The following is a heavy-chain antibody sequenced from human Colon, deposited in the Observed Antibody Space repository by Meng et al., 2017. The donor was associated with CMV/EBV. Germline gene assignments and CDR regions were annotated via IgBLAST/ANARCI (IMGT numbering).Heavy chain of an antibody. Sequence: SGFTFSTYGVHWVRQAPGKGLEWVAVISDDGNDKRYAESLKGRFAISRDNSKNTVNLQMNSLRAEDTAVYYCAKDQTHCGNSCYCPDYWGQGTLVTVSS. CDR2: ISDDGNDK. J-gene: IGHJ4*02. D-gene: IGHD2-2*01. CDR3: AKDQTHCGNSCYCPDY. V-gene: IGHV3-30*18. CDR1: GFTFSTYG.